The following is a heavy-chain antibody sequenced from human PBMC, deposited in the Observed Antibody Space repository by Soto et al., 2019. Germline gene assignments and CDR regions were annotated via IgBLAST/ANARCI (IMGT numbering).Heavy chain of an antibody. D-gene: IGHD3-9*01. J-gene: IGHJ6*03. CDR2: IVVGSGNT. Sequence: GASVKVSCKPSGFTFTNSAMQWLRQARGQRLEWIGWIVVGSGNTNYAQKFQERVTITRDMSTSTAYMELRSLRSEDTAVYYCAADQAYYDILTGHPSDYYMDVWGKGTTVTVSS. V-gene: IGHV1-58*02. CDR3: AADQAYYDILTGHPSDYYMDV. CDR1: GFTFTNSA.